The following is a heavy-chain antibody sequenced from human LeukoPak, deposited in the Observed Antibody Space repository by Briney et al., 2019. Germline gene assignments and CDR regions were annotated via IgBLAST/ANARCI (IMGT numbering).Heavy chain of an antibody. Sequence: VASVKVSCKASGYTFTGYHMHWVRQAPGQGLEWMGWISPNSGGTNYAQKFQGRVTMTRDTSITTAYMELSRLTSDDTAVCYCAREIGSSWTNWFDPWGQGTLLTVSS. D-gene: IGHD6-13*01. V-gene: IGHV1-2*02. CDR2: ISPNSGGT. CDR1: GYTFTGYH. J-gene: IGHJ5*02. CDR3: AREIGSSWTNWFDP.